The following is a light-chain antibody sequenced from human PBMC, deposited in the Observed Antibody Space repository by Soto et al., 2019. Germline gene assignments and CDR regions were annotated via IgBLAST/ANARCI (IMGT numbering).Light chain of an antibody. CDR3: QQFNSESFT. J-gene: IGKJ3*01. V-gene: IGKV1-13*02. CDR2: DAS. Sequence: AIQLTQSPPSLSASVGDRVTITCRASQGISSAVAWYQQKPGKAPKVLMYDASSMESGVPSRFSGSGSGTDCTLTISSLQPEDFATYYCQQFNSESFTFGPGTKVDIK. CDR1: QGISSA.